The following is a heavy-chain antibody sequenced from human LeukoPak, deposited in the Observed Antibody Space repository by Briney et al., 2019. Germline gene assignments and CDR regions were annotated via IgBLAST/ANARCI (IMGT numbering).Heavy chain of an antibody. V-gene: IGHV3-21*01. CDR2: ISSGSSFM. J-gene: IGHJ6*03. CDR1: GFTFSRYS. CDR3: AREPRIAAAGWGGYYYYYMDV. D-gene: IGHD6-13*01. Sequence: PGGSLRLSCAASGFTFSRYSMNWVRQAPGKGLEWVSSISSGSSFMYYADSVKGRFTISRDNAKNSLYLQMNSLRAEDTAVYYCAREPRIAAAGWGGYYYYYMDVWGKGTTVTVSS.